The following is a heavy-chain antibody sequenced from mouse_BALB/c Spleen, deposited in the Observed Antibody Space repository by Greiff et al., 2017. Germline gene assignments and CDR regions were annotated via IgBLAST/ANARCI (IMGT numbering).Heavy chain of an antibody. CDR2: INPSTGYT. CDR3: ARLGGAMDY. CDR1: GYTFTSYW. V-gene: IGHV1-7*01. J-gene: IGHJ4*01. Sequence: VQLVESGAELAKPGASVKMSCKASGYTFTSYWMHWVKQRPGQGLEWIGYINPSTGYTEYNQKFKDKATLTADKSSSTAYMQLSSLTSEDSAVYYCARLGGAMDYWGQGTSVTVSS.